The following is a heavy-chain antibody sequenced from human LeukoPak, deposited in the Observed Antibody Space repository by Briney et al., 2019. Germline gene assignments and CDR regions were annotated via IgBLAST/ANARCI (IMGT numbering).Heavy chain of an antibody. Sequence: GGSLRLSCAASGFTFSSYAMRWVRQAPGKGLEWVSSISTSGAGTYYADSAKGRFTISRDNSKNTLSLQMNSLRAEDTAVYYCAKAGYSYGVNYYGMDVWGQGATVTVSS. D-gene: IGHD5-18*01. CDR1: GFTFSSYA. J-gene: IGHJ6*02. CDR3: AKAGYSYGVNYYGMDV. V-gene: IGHV3-23*01. CDR2: ISTSGAGT.